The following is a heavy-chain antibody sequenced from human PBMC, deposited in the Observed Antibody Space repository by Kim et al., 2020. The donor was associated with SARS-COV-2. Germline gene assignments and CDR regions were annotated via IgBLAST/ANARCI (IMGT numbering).Heavy chain of an antibody. Sequence: GKQYVDSLKGRFTISRDNAKNSLDLQMTSLRDEDTAVYYCAREKAAADYWGQGTLVTVSS. D-gene: IGHD6-13*01. V-gene: IGHV3-7*03. J-gene: IGHJ4*02. CDR3: AREKAAADY. CDR2: GK.